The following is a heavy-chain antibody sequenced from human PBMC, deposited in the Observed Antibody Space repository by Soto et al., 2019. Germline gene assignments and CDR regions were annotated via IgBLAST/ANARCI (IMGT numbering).Heavy chain of an antibody. CDR1: GFSLSTSGVG. D-gene: IGHD1-26*01. CDR3: AVRRKDRDSGNYYVWFDP. V-gene: IGHV2-5*02. CDR2: IYWDDDK. Sequence: QITLKESGPTLVKPTQTLTLTCTFSGFSLSTSGVGVGWIRQPPGKALEWLALIYWDDDKRYSPSLERRLTISKDTSKNEVVLTMTNIDPVDTATYYCAVRRKDRDSGNYYVWFDPWGRGTLVTVSS. J-gene: IGHJ5*02.